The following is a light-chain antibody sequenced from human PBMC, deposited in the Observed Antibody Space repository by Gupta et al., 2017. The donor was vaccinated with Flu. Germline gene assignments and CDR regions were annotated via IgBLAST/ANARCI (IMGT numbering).Light chain of an antibody. CDR2: YDS. Sequence: GQTAGITCGGITIGGNSVYWYQHRPGQAPVLVFYYDSGRHSGIPERFSGSNSGNTATMTITRVEAGDEADYYCQVSDIRSDLWVFGGGTKRTVL. CDR1: TIGGNS. CDR3: QVSDIRSDLWV. J-gene: IGLJ3*02. V-gene: IGLV3-21*02.